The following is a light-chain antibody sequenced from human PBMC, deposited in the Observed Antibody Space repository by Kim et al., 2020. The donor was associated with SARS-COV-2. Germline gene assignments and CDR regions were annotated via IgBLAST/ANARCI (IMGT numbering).Light chain of an antibody. V-gene: IGLV1-40*01. CDR1: TSKCGAGYD. Sequence: RVTAHLPGSTSKCGAGYDVNGYQQLPGPAPKLLIYDNTNRPSGVPDRFSGSKSGTSASLAITGLQAEDEADYYCQSYDSSLSGVYVFGTGTKVTVL. J-gene: IGLJ1*01. CDR2: DNT. CDR3: QSYDSSLSGVYV.